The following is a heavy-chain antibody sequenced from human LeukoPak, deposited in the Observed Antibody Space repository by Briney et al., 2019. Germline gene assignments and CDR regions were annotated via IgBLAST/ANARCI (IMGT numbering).Heavy chain of an antibody. J-gene: IGHJ4*02. CDR1: GYTFTNYY. Sequence: ASVKVSCKTSGYTFTNYYIHWVRQAPGQGLEWMGIINPSGYSSSYAQKFQGRVTMTRDTSTSTVYMELNSLTSEDTAVYYCARDLSVSPIWGQDYWGQGTLVTVSS. V-gene: IGHV1-46*01. CDR3: ARDLSVSPIWGQDY. D-gene: IGHD7-27*01. CDR2: INPSGYSS.